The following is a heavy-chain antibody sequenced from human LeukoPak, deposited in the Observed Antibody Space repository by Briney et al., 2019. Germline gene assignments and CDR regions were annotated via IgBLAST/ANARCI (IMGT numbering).Heavy chain of an antibody. J-gene: IGHJ4*02. V-gene: IGHV3-48*01. CDR2: ITSSSSTI. CDR3: ASLKTTVTVDY. D-gene: IGHD4-17*01. Sequence: GGSLRLSCAASGFTFSIYSMSGVPQAPGKGLEWVSYITSSSSTIYYADSVKGRFTISRDNAKNSLYRQMTSLRAEDTAVYYCASLKTTVTVDYWGQGTLVTVSS. CDR1: GFTFSIYS.